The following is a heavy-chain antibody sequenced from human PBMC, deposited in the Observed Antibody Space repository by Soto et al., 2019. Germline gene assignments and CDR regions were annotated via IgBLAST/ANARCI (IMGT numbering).Heavy chain of an antibody. CDR1: GYTFTGYY. V-gene: IGHV1-2*02. CDR2: INPNSGGT. D-gene: IGHD6-6*01. J-gene: IGHJ6*02. CDR3: ARVEGPSIAARFGYYYYGMDV. Sequence: ASVKVSCKASGYTFTGYYMHWVRQAPGQGLEWMGWINPNSGGTNYAQKFQGRVTMTRDTSISTAYMELSRLRSDDTAVYYCARVEGPSIAARFGYYYYGMDVWGQGTTVTVSS.